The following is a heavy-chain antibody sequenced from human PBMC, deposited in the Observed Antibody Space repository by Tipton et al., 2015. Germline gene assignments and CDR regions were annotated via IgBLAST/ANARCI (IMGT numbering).Heavy chain of an antibody. J-gene: IGHJ6*02. Sequence: SLRLSCAASGFMFSSYNMNWVRQAPGKGLEWVSSISSSSRYIYYADSVKGRFTISRDNAQNSLYLQMNSLRAEDTAVYYCAKDGSRMVRGVVISEGMDVWGQGTTVTVSS. D-gene: IGHD3-10*01. CDR2: ISSSSRYI. CDR1: GFMFSSYN. CDR3: AKDGSRMVRGVVISEGMDV. V-gene: IGHV3-21*01.